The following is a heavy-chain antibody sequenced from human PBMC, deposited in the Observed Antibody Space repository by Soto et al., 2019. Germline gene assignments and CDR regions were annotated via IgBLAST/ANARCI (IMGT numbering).Heavy chain of an antibody. D-gene: IGHD2-2*01. CDR1: GGSISSGGYS. V-gene: IGHV4-30-2*01. J-gene: IGHJ5*02. CDR2: IYHSGST. Sequence: SETLSLTCAVSGGSISSGGYSWSWIRQPPGKGLEWIGYIYHSGSTYYNPSLKSRVTISVDRSKNQFSLKLSSVTAADTAVYYCARMYCSSTSCYYNWFDPWGQGTLVTVSS. CDR3: ARMYCSSTSCYYNWFDP.